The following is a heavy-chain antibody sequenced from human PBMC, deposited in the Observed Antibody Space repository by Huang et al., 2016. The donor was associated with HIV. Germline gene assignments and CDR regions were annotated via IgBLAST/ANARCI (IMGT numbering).Heavy chain of an antibody. CDR2: MNPNSGNT. V-gene: IGHV1-8*03. J-gene: IGHJ4*02. CDR1: GYTFTSYD. Sequence: QVQLVQSGAEVKKPGASVKVSCKASGYTFTSYDINWVRQATGQGGGGMGWMNPNSGNTGYAQKFQGRVTITRNTSISTAYMELSSLRSEDTAVYYCARGGYSGYDPDYWGQGTLVTVSS. D-gene: IGHD5-12*01. CDR3: ARGGYSGYDPDY.